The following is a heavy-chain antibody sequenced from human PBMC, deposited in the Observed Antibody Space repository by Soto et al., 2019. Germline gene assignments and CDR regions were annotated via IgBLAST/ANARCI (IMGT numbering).Heavy chain of an antibody. CDR1: GYTFTSYY. D-gene: IGHD2-15*01. CDR2: INPSGGST. J-gene: IGHJ6*02. Sequence: ASVKVSCKASGYTFTSYYMHWVRQAPGQGLEWMGIINPSGGSTSYAQKFQGRVTMTRDTSTSTAYMELSSLRSEDTAVYYCARGPADCSGGSCYDFYSYDMAAWGHETLSTVSS. V-gene: IGHV1-46*01. CDR3: ARGPADCSGGSCYDFYSYDMAA.